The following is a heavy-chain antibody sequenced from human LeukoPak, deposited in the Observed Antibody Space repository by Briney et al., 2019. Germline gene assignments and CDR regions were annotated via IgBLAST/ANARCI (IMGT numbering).Heavy chain of an antibody. V-gene: IGHV4-30-4*01. CDR2: IYYSGST. Sequence: SETLSLTCTVSGGSISSGDYYWSWIRQPPGKGLEWIGYIYYSGSTYYNPSRKSRVTIAVYTSKNQFSLKLSSVTAADPAVYYCARVDSYAPPDYWGQGTLVTVSS. J-gene: IGHJ4*02. CDR1: GGSISSGDYY. CDR3: ARVDSYAPPDY. D-gene: IGHD5-18*01.